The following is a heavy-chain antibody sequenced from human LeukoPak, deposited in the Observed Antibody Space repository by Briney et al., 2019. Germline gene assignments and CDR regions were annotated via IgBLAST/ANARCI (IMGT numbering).Heavy chain of an antibody. CDR1: GGSFSGYY. J-gene: IGHJ6*03. CDR2: INHSGGT. D-gene: IGHD3-16*01. V-gene: IGHV4-34*01. Sequence: SETLSLTCAVYGGSFSGYYWSWIRQPPGKGLEWIGEINHSGGTKYNPSFKSRVTISVDTSKNQFSLKLSSVTAADTAMYYCARVKDPGGYYYYYYMDVWGKGTTVTVSS. CDR3: ARVKDPGGYYYYYYMDV.